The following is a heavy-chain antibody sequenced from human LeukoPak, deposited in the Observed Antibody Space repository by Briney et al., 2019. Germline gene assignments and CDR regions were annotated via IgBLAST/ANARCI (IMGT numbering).Heavy chain of an antibody. CDR3: ARDDEYDVHNTFDM. CDR2: IWSHGNTK. CDR1: GFVFSTYG. V-gene: IGHV3-33*01. J-gene: IGHJ3*02. Sequence: GGSLRLSCAASGFVFSTYGMHGVRQAPGKGLEWVAVIWSHGNTKKYADSVTGRFTISRDNSKNTLYLEMNTLRAEDTDVYYCARDDEYDVHNTFDMWGHGTMVTVSS. D-gene: IGHD5-24*01.